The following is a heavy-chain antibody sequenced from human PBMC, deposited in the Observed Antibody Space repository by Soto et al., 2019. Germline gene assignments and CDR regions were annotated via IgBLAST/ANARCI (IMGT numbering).Heavy chain of an antibody. V-gene: IGHV1-18*01. D-gene: IGHD4-17*01. CDR2: ISTYSGDT. CDR1: GYSFTSYG. J-gene: IGHJ4*02. CDR3: ARVPSVDYVGAEGY. Sequence: VQLVQSGPEVKKPGASVRISCKTSGYSFTSYGFNWVRQAPGQGLEWMGWISTYSGDTKYAEKFQGRVTLTTDTSTKTAYMELRSLISDDTAVFYCARVPSVDYVGAEGYWGQGTLVTVSS.